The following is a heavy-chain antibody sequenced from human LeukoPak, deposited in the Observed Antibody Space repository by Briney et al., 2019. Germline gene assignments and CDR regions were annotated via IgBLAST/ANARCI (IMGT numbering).Heavy chain of an antibody. J-gene: IGHJ4*02. D-gene: IGHD5-18*01. CDR2: IYYSGST. V-gene: IGHV4-59*08. CDR3: ARLLRGYSYGAFDY. CDR1: GGSISSYY. Sequence: SETLSLTCTVSGGSISSYYWSWIRQPPGKGLEWIGYIYYSGSTNYNPSLKSRVTISVDTPKNQFSLKLSSVTAADTAVYYCARLLRGYSYGAFDYWGQGTLVTVSS.